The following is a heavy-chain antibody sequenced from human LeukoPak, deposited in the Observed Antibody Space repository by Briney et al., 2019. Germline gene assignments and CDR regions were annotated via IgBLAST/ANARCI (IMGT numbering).Heavy chain of an antibody. CDR2: ISTGGVYT. Sequence: PGGSLRLSCAASGFTFSSSVMTWVRQAPGKGLEWVPSISTGGVYTYYADSVKGRFTISRENSKSTLYLQMNGLRAGDTAIYFCAKAPASGCSGGSCYIFDYWGQGTLVTVSS. D-gene: IGHD2-15*01. CDR1: GFTFSSSV. CDR3: AKAPASGCSGGSCYIFDY. J-gene: IGHJ4*02. V-gene: IGHV3-23*01.